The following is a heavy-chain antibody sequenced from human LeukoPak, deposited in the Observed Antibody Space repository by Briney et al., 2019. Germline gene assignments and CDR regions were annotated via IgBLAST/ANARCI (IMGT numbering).Heavy chain of an antibody. CDR2: IYHSGST. CDR3: ARESGYSGYDYFDY. J-gene: IGHJ4*02. D-gene: IGHD5-12*01. Sequence: PSQTLSLTCAVSGGSISSGGYSWSWIRQPPGKGLEWIGYIYHSGSTYYNPSLKSRATISVDRSKNQFSLKRSSVTAADTAVYYCARESGYSGYDYFDYWGQGTLVTVSS. CDR1: GGSISSGGYS. V-gene: IGHV4-30-2*01.